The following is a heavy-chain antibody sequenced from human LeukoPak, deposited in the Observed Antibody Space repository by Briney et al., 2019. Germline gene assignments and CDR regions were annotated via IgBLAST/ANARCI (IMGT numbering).Heavy chain of an antibody. Sequence: GGSLRLSCAASGFTFDDYAMHWVRQAPGKGLEWVSGISWNSGSIGYADSVKGRFTISRDNAKNSLYLQMNSLRVEDTAVYYCIRGPTYFDSWGQGTLVTVSS. CDR3: IRGPTYFDS. CDR1: GFTFDDYA. CDR2: ISWNSGSI. J-gene: IGHJ4*02. V-gene: IGHV3-9*01.